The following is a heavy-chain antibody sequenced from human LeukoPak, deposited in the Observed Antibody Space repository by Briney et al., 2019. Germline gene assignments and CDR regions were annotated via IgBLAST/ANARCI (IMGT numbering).Heavy chain of an antibody. J-gene: IGHJ4*02. Sequence: SETLSLTCAVYGGSFSGYYWSWIRQPPGKGLEWIGEINHSGSTNYNPSLKNRVTISVDTSKNQFSLKLSSVTAADTAVYYCARASSLYDFWSGYRTPLDYWGQGTLVTVSS. CDR3: ARASSLYDFWSGYRTPLDY. CDR1: GGSFSGYY. D-gene: IGHD3-3*01. V-gene: IGHV4-34*01. CDR2: INHSGST.